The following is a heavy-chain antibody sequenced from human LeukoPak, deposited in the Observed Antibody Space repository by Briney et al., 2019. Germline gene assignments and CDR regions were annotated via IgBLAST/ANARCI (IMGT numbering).Heavy chain of an antibody. V-gene: IGHV3-53*05. Sequence: GGSLRLSCAASGFTVSSNYMSWVRQAPGKGLEWVSVIYSGGSTYYADSVKGRFTISRDNSKNTLYLQMNSLRAEDTAVYYCASQSGRWLQLLHGPLGYYFDYWGQGTLVTVSS. CDR3: ASQSGRWLQLLHGPLGYYFDY. J-gene: IGHJ4*02. D-gene: IGHD5-24*01. CDR1: GFTVSSNY. CDR2: IYSGGST.